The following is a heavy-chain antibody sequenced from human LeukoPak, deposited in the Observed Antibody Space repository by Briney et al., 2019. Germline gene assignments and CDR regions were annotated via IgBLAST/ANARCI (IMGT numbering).Heavy chain of an antibody. J-gene: IGHJ6*03. V-gene: IGHV3-11*01. CDR3: ARGGITMVQGVYYYYYYMDV. Sequence: GGSLRLSCAASGFTFSDYYMSWIRQAPGKGLEWVPYISSSGSTIYYADSVKGRFTISRDNAKNSLYLQMNSLRAEDTAVYYCARGGITMVQGVYYYYYYMDVWGKGTTVTVSS. CDR1: GFTFSDYY. D-gene: IGHD3-10*01. CDR2: ISSSGSTI.